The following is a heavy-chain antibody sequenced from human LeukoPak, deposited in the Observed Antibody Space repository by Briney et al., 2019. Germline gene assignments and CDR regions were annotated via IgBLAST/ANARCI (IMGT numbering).Heavy chain of an antibody. Sequence: GGSLRLSCAASGFTFSGYIMNWVRQAPGKGLEWVSFISSTSNTIYYADSVKGRFTVSRDNAKNSLYLQMNSLRAEDTAVYYCARDQWLDYWGQGTPVTVSS. CDR3: ARDQWLDY. CDR1: GFTFSGYI. V-gene: IGHV3-48*01. J-gene: IGHJ4*02. CDR2: ISSTSNTI. D-gene: IGHD6-19*01.